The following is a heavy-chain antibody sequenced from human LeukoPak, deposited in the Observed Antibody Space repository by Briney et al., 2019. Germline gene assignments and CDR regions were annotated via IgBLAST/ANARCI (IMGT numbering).Heavy chain of an antibody. V-gene: IGHV4-39*07. Sequence: SETLSLTCTVSGGSISSSSYYWGWIRQPPGKGLEWIGYIYHSGSTYYNPSLKSRVTISVDRSKNQFSLKLSSVTAADTAVYYCATYVVVPAAIVYWGQGTLVTVSS. D-gene: IGHD2-2*01. CDR3: ATYVVVPAAIVY. J-gene: IGHJ4*02. CDR2: IYHSGST. CDR1: GGSISSSSYY.